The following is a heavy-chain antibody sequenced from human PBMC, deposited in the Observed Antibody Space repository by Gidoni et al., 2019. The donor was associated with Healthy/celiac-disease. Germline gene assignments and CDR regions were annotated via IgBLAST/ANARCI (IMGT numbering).Heavy chain of an antibody. CDR1: GFLFDDYA. V-gene: IGHV3-9*01. J-gene: IGHJ4*02. D-gene: IGHD6-19*01. Sequence: EVQLVESGGGLVQPGRSLGLSCAASGFLFDDYAMHWVRQAPGKGLEWVSGISWNSGSIGYADSVKGRFTISRDNAKNSLYLQMNSLRAEDTALYYCAKDKGGIAVAGTPFDYWGQGTLVTVSS. CDR3: AKDKGGIAVAGTPFDY. CDR2: ISWNSGSI.